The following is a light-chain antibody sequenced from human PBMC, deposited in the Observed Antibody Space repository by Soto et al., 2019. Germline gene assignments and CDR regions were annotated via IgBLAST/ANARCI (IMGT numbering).Light chain of an antibody. V-gene: IGKV1-6*01. J-gene: IGKJ1*01. Sequence: AIQMTQSPSSLSASVGDRVTITCRASQGIRHDLGWYQQKPGKAPKLLIYAASTLQSGVPSRFSGSGSGTGFTLTISSLQPEDCATYYCLQDYNYPWTFGQGTKVEIK. CDR2: AAS. CDR3: LQDYNYPWT. CDR1: QGIRHD.